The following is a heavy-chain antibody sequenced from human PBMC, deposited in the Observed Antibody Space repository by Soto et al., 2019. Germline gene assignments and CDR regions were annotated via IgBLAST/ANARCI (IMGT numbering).Heavy chain of an antibody. Sequence: GGSLRLSCAASGFTVSSNYMSWVRQAPGKGLEWVSVIYSGGSTYYADSVKGRFTISRDNSKDTLYLQMNSLRAEDTAVYYCARVPAANYYGMDVWGQGTTVTVSS. V-gene: IGHV3-53*01. J-gene: IGHJ6*02. CDR1: GFTVSSNY. D-gene: IGHD2-2*01. CDR2: IYSGGST. CDR3: ARVPAANYYGMDV.